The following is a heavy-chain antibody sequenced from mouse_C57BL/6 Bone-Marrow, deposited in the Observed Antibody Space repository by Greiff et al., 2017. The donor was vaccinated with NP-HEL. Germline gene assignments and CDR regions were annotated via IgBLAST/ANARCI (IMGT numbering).Heavy chain of an antibody. CDR1: GFTFSSYA. Sequence: EVHLVESGGGLVKPGGSLKLSCAASGFTFSSYAMSWVRQTPEKRLAWVATISDGGSYTYYPDNVKGRFTISRDNAKNNLYLQMSHLKSEDTAMYYCARAGKGYFDVWGTGTTVTVSS. CDR2: ISDGGSYT. CDR3: ARAGKGYFDV. J-gene: IGHJ1*03. D-gene: IGHD1-3*01. V-gene: IGHV5-4*01.